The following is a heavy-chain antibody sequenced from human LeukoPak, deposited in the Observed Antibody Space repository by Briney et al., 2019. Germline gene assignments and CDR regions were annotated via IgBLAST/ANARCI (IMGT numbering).Heavy chain of an antibody. V-gene: IGHV1-46*01. CDR2: INPSDGST. Sequence: GASVKVSCKASGHIFISYYIHWVRQAPGQGLEWMGVINPSDGSTNYAQKFQGRVTMTRDTSATTVYLDLSGLTFEDTAVYYCASDVARELDHWGQGTLVTVSS. D-gene: IGHD5-24*01. J-gene: IGHJ4*02. CDR3: ASDVARELDH. CDR1: GHIFISYY.